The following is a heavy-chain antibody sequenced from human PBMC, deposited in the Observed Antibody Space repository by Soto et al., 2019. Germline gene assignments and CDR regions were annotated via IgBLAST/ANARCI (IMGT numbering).Heavy chain of an antibody. Sequence: KPSETLSLTCTVSGGSISSSSYYWGWIRQPPGKGLEWIGSIYYSGSTYYNPSLKSRVTISVDTSKNQFSLKLSSVTAADTAVYYCARHRLWFGELYFFDPWGQGTLVTVSS. CDR2: IYYSGST. CDR3: ARHRLWFGELYFFDP. D-gene: IGHD3-10*01. V-gene: IGHV4-39*01. CDR1: GGSISSSSYY. J-gene: IGHJ5*02.